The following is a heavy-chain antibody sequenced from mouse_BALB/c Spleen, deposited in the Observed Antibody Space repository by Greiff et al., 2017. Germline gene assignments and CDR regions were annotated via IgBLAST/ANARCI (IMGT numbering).Heavy chain of an antibody. CDR3: ARETYYGNYVWFAY. CDR1: GFSLTSYG. J-gene: IGHJ3*01. D-gene: IGHD2-10*01. CDR2: IWAGGST. V-gene: IGHV2-9*02. Sequence: VMLVESGPGLVAPSQSLSITCTVSGFSLTSYGVHWVRQPPGKGLEWLGVIWAGGSTNYNSALMSRLSISKDNSKSQVFLKMNSLQTDDTAMYYCARETYYGNYVWFAYWGQGTLVTVSA.